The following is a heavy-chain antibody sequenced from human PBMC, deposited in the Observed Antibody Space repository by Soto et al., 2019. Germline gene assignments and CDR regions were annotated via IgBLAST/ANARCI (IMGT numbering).Heavy chain of an antibody. Sequence: PGGSLRLSCAASGFTISNAWMSWVRQAPGKGLEWVGRIKSKTDGGTTDYAAPVKGRFTISRDDSKNTLYLQMNSLKTEDTAVYYCTTGVVVVPAAMEWYDAFDIWGQGTMVTVSS. J-gene: IGHJ3*02. CDR1: GFTISNAW. CDR2: IKSKTDGGTT. CDR3: TTGVVVVPAAMEWYDAFDI. V-gene: IGHV3-15*01. D-gene: IGHD2-2*01.